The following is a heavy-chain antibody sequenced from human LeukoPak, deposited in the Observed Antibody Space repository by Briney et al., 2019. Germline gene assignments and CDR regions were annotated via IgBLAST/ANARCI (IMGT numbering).Heavy chain of an antibody. V-gene: IGHV4-30-4*01. CDR2: MYYSGST. CDR3: ARPYYYDSRIDP. Sequence: SETLSLTCTVSGGSISSGDYYWSWIRQPPGKGLEWIAYMYYSGSTYYNPSLKSRVTMSADTSKNQLSLKLSSVTAADTAVYYCARPYYYDSRIDPWGQGILVIVSS. D-gene: IGHD3-22*01. CDR1: GGSISSGDYY. J-gene: IGHJ5*02.